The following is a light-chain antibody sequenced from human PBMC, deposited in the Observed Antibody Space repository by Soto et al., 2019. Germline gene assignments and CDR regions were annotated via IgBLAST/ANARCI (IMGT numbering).Light chain of an antibody. CDR1: QGISSY. Sequence: AIRMTQSPSSFSASTGDRVTITCRASQGISSYLAWYQQKPGKATKLLIYAASTLQSGVPSRFSGSGSGTDFTLTISCLQSEDFATYYCQQYYSYPPVFGGGTKVEIK. CDR2: AAS. V-gene: IGKV1-8*01. J-gene: IGKJ4*01. CDR3: QQYYSYPPV.